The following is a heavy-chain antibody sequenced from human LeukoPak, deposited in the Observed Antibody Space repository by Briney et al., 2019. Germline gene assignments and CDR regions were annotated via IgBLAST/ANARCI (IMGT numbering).Heavy chain of an antibody. V-gene: IGHV3-23*01. J-gene: IGHJ4*02. Sequence: GGSLRLSCAASGFTFSSYAMSWVRQAPGKGLEWVSAISGSGGSTYYADSVKGRFTISRDNSKNTLYLQMNSLRAEDTAVYYCAKDDDSSGYYYRTFDYWGQGTPVTVSS. D-gene: IGHD3-22*01. CDR1: GFTFSSYA. CDR2: ISGSGGST. CDR3: AKDDDSSGYYYRTFDY.